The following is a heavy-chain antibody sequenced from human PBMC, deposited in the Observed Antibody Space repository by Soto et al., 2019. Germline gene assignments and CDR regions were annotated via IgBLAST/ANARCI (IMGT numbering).Heavy chain of an antibody. CDR1: GGSISSYY. CDR2: IYYSGST. D-gene: IGHD6-19*01. CDR3: ARRRVSGSDN. Sequence: TSETLSLTCTVSGGSISSYYWSWIRQPPGKGLEWIGYIYYSGSTNYNPSLKSRVTISVDTSKNQFSLKLSSVTAADTAVYYCARRRVSGSDNWGQGTQVTVSS. V-gene: IGHV4-59*01. J-gene: IGHJ4*02.